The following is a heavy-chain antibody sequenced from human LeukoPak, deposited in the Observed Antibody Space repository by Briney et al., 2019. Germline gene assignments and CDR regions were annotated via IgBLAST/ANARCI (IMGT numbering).Heavy chain of an antibody. Sequence: GGSLRLSCAASGLTFSNYAMNWVRQASGRGLEWVSGITDSGRKTYYAGSVKGRFSISRDNSKNTVYLQMSDLRAEDTAVYYCAKITKATTPNYWGQGTLVTVSS. CDR3: AKITKATTPNY. J-gene: IGHJ4*02. V-gene: IGHV3-23*01. CDR2: ITDSGRKT. CDR1: GLTFSNYA. D-gene: IGHD4-17*01.